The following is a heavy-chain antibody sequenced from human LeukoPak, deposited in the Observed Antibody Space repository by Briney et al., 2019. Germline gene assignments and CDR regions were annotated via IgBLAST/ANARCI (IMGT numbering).Heavy chain of an antibody. CDR1: GYTFTGYY. Sequence: GASVKVSCKASGYTFTGYYMHWVRQAPGQGLEWMGWINPNSGGTNYAQKFQGRVTMTRDTSISTAYMELSRLRSDDTAVYYCARGDIVVVPATGYWGQGTLVTVSS. CDR3: ARGDIVVVPATGY. V-gene: IGHV1-2*02. CDR2: INPNSGGT. D-gene: IGHD2-2*01. J-gene: IGHJ4*02.